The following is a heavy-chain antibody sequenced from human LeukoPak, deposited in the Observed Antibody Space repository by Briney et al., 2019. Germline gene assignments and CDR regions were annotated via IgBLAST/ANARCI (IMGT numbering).Heavy chain of an antibody. V-gene: IGHV4-34*01. D-gene: IGHD3-10*01. CDR1: GGSFSGYY. Sequence: SETLSLTCAVYGGSFSGYYWSWIRQPPGKGLEWIGEINHSGSTNYNPSLKSRVTISVDTSKNQFSLKLSSVTAADTAVYYCARERITMVRGVTPNWFDPWGQGTLVTVSS. CDR2: INHSGST. CDR3: ARERITMVRGVTPNWFDP. J-gene: IGHJ5*02.